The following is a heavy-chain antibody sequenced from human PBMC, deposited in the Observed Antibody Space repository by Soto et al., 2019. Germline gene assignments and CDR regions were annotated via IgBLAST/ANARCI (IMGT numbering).Heavy chain of an antibody. CDR3: ATTPVPYGMDV. D-gene: IGHD1-1*01. Sequence: TLSLTFTVSGGSISSGDYYWSCIRQPPAKGLEWIGYIYYSGRTYYHPSLKSRVTISVDTSKKQFSLKLSSVTAADTAVYYCATTPVPYGMDVWGQGTTVTVSS. CDR1: GGSISSGDYY. V-gene: IGHV4-30-4*01. CDR2: IYYSGRT. J-gene: IGHJ6*02.